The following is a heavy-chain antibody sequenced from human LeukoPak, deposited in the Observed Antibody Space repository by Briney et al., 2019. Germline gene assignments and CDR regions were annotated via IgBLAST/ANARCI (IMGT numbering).Heavy chain of an antibody. CDR3: AKSHDYGDYGAFDI. CDR2: ISGSGGST. D-gene: IGHD4-17*01. CDR1: GFTFSSYG. V-gene: IGHV3-23*01. Sequence: GGTLRLSCAASGFTFSSYGMSWVRQAPGKGLEWVSDISGSGGSTYYADSVKGRFTISRGNSKNTLYLQMNSLRAEDTAVYYCAKSHDYGDYGAFDIWGQGTMVTVSS. J-gene: IGHJ3*02.